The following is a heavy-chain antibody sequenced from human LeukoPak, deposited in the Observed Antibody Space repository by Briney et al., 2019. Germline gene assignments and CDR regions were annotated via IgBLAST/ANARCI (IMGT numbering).Heavy chain of an antibody. CDR3: ASTTPFITVDIGH. D-gene: IGHD4-23*01. CDR2: INPNSGGT. J-gene: IGHJ4*02. Sequence: PGASVKVSCKASGYTFTGYYMHWVRQAPGQGLEWTGWINPNSGGTNYAQKFQGRVTMTRDTSISTAYMELSRLRSDDTAVYYCASTTPFITVDIGHWGQGTLVTVSS. CDR1: GYTFTGYY. V-gene: IGHV1-2*02.